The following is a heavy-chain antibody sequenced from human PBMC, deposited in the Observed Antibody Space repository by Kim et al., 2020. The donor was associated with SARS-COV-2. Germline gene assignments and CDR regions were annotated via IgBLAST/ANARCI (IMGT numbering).Heavy chain of an antibody. Sequence: GGSLRLSCAASGFPFGTFTMSWVRQAPGKGLEWISSIAPGGSSTYYADSVKGRFTNSRDNSKSTLFLQLNSLRAEDTAVYYCAKDRDSSSWYGYFQ. CDR1: GFPFGTFT. D-gene: IGHD6-13*01. V-gene: IGHV3-23*01. J-gene: IGHJ1*01. CDR3: AKDRDSSSWYGYFQ. CDR2: IAPGGSST.